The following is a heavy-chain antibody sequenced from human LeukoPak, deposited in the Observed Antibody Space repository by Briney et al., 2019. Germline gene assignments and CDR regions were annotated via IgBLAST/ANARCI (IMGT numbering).Heavy chain of an antibody. CDR2: IKTISVGGTT. D-gene: IGHD5-12*01. CDR3: TTDFFQGYSGS. V-gene: IGHV3-15*01. CDR1: GFTFSDVW. Sequence: GGSLRLSCAASGFTFSDVWTTWVRQAPGKGLECVGRIKTISVGGTTDYAAPVKGRFTISRDDSIHTVYLQMKSLQADDTAVYYCTTDFFQGYSGSWGQGTLVTVSS. J-gene: IGHJ5*02.